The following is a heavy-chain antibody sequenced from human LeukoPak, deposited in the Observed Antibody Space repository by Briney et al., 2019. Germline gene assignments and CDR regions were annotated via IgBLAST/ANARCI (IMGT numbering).Heavy chain of an antibody. J-gene: IGHJ1*01. V-gene: IGHV3-74*03. CDR3: ARGPDHGGSYYHD. D-gene: IGHD4/OR15-4a*01. CDR1: GFTFSSYS. CDR2: INSDGNTI. Sequence: GGSLRLSCAASGFTFSSYSMNWVRQAPGKGLVWVSRINSDGNTIEYADSVKGRFTISRDSAKNTLFLQMNSLRVEDTAVYYCARGPDHGGSYYHDWGQGTLVTVSS.